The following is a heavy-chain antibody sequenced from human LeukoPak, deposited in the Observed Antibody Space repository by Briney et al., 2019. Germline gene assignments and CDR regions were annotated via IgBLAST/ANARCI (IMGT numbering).Heavy chain of an antibody. D-gene: IGHD3-10*01. CDR3: ARQMVQGVFGP. CDR2: IYPGDSDT. Sequence: GESLKTSFKGSGYSFTSYWIGWVRQMPAKGLEWMGIIYPGDSDTRYSPSFQGQVTISADKSISTAYLQWSSLKASDTAMYYCARQMVQGVFGPWGQGTLVTVSS. J-gene: IGHJ5*02. CDR1: GYSFTSYW. V-gene: IGHV5-51*01.